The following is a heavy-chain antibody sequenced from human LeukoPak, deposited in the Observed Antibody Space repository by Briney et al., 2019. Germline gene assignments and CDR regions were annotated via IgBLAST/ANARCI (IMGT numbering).Heavy chain of an antibody. Sequence: PGGALRLSCADPGVTFSSYWIHWGPQAPGEGLGWVSRINSDGSSTSYADSVKGRFTISRDNAKNTLYLQMNSLRAEDTAVYYCARDQSLDYWGQGTLVTVSS. J-gene: IGHJ4*02. V-gene: IGHV3-74*01. CDR3: ARDQSLDY. CDR2: INSDGSST. CDR1: GVTFSSYW.